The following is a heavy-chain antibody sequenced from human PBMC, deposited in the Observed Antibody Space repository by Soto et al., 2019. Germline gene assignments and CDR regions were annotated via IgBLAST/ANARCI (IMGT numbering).Heavy chain of an antibody. CDR2: ISESGDNT. V-gene: IGHV3-23*01. Sequence: GSLRLSCAASGFSFSSSAMSWVRQAPGKGLEWVSAISESGDNTFYADSVKGRFTISRENSNNALYLQMDTLRAEDTALYFCAKGGYTYGLDPWSQGTLVTVSS. D-gene: IGHD5-18*01. CDR3: AKGGYTYGLDP. CDR1: GFSFSSSA. J-gene: IGHJ5*02.